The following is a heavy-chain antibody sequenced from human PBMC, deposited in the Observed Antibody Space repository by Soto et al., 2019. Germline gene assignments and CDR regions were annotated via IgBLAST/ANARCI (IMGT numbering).Heavy chain of an antibody. CDR3: ARNTPFCESSGSADY. CDR2: ISVYSGNT. D-gene: IGHD3-22*01. J-gene: IGHJ4*02. CDR1: GYNFVTXG. Sequence: ASVKVSCKPSGYNFVTXGITWVRQAPGQGLEWMGWISVYSGNTHYAQKFHDRVTLTTDTSTTTAYMDLRNLTSDDSAFYYCARNTPFCESSGSADYGGQGSLVPASS. V-gene: IGHV1-18*01.